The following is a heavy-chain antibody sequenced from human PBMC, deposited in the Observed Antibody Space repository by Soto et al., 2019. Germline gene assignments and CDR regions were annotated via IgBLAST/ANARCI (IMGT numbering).Heavy chain of an antibody. CDR2: IYYSGNT. CDR3: ARDQSHAYHGMDV. V-gene: IGHV4-30-4*01. Sequence: QVQLQESGPGLVKPSQTLSLTCTVSGGSISRSDYYWSWIRQPPGKGLEWIGYIYYSGNTYYNPSLKSRVTISVDTSKNQFSLKVSSVTAADTAVYYCARDQSHAYHGMDVWGQGTTVTVSS. CDR1: GGSISRSDYY. D-gene: IGHD2-8*01. J-gene: IGHJ6*02.